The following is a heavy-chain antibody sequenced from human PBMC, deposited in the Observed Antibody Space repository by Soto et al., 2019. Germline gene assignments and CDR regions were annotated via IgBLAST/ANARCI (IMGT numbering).Heavy chain of an antibody. V-gene: IGHV5-51*01. CDR2: IYPGDSDT. D-gene: IGHD6-13*01. CDR3: ARLPSFYSSSWYFQH. Sequence: GESLKISCKGSGYSFTSYWIGWVRQMPGKGLEWMGIIYPGDSDTRYSTSFQGQVTISADKSISTAYLQWSSLKASDTAMYYCARLPSFYSSSWYFQHWGQGTLVTVSS. J-gene: IGHJ1*01. CDR1: GYSFTSYW.